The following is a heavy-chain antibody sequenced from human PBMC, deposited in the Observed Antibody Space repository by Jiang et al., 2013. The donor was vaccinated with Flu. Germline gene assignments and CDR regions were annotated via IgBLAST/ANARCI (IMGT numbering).Heavy chain of an antibody. J-gene: IGHJ3*02. Sequence: WSWIRQHPGKGLEWIGYIYYSGSTYYNPSLKSRVTISVDTSKNQFSLKLSSVTAADTAVYYCARGGITMASDAFDIWGQGTMVTVSS. CDR3: ARGGITMASDAFDI. V-gene: IGHV4-31*02. D-gene: IGHD3-10*01. CDR2: IYYSGST.